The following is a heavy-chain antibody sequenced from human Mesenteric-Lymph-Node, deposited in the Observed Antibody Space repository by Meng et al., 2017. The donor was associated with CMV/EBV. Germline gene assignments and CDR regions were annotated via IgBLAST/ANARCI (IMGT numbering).Heavy chain of an antibody. CDR2: INPNSGGT. J-gene: IGHJ4*02. V-gene: IGHV1-2*06. CDR3: ARDYGILTGQYYFDY. CDR1: GYTFTGYY. D-gene: IGHD3-9*01. Sequence: SGYTFTGYYMHWVRQAPGQGLEWMGRINPNSGGTNYAQKFQGRVTMTRDTSISTAYMELSRLRSDDTAVYYCARDYGILTGQYYFDYWGQGTLVTVSS.